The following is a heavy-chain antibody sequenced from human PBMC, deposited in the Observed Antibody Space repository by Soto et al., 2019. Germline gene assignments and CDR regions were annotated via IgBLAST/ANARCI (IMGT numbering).Heavy chain of an antibody. D-gene: IGHD3-3*01. V-gene: IGHV1-18*01. CDR3: ARGRNRGNYFAI. CDR1: GYTFSDYD. CDR2: MSTYNGNY. Sequence: QVQLVQSGAEVKKRGASVKVSCKTSGYTFSDYDIGWLRQAAGQGLEWLGWMSTYNGNYNHARRAQGRFTMSTDTSTSTAYMELSSLRSGDTAVYYCARGRNRGNYFAIWGLGTLVTVSS. J-gene: IGHJ4*02.